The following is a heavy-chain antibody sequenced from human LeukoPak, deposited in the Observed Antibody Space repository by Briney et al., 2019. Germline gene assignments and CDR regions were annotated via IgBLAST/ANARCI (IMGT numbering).Heavy chain of an antibody. Sequence: GGSLRLSCAASGFTFSSYWMSWVRQAPVKALEWVANIKQDGSEKYYVDSVKGRFTISRDNAKNSLYLQMNSLRAEDTAVYYCARVCDIWSEHYFDYWGQGTLVTVSS. D-gene: IGHD3-3*01. CDR3: ARVCDIWSEHYFDY. CDR2: IKQDGSEK. J-gene: IGHJ4*02. CDR1: GFTFSSYW. V-gene: IGHV3-7*01.